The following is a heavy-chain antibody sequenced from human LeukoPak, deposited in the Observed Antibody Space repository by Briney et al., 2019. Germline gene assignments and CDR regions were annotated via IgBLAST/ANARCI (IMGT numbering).Heavy chain of an antibody. CDR3: ARDSPGYGGYSY. D-gene: IGHD5-12*01. J-gene: IGHJ4*02. Sequence: GGSLRLSCTASGFTFSRYWMTWVRQAPGKGLEWVANIKEDGSAKYYVDSMKGRFTISRDNAKNSLYLQINSLRAEDTAVYYCARDSPGYGGYSYWGQGTLVAVSS. CDR2: IKEDGSAK. V-gene: IGHV3-7*04. CDR1: GFTFSRYW.